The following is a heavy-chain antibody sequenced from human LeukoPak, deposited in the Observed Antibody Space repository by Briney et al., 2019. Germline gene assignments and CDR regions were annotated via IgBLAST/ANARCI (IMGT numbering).Heavy chain of an antibody. CDR2: INHSGGT. CDR3: ARARRRYSSSSFDP. D-gene: IGHD6-13*01. J-gene: IGHJ5*02. CDR1: GGSFSGYY. Sequence: SETLSLTCAVYGGSFSGYYWSWIRQPPGKGLEWIGEINHSGGTNYNPSLKSRVTISVDTSKNQFSLKLSSVTAADTAVYYCARARRRYSSSSFDPWGQGTLVTVSS. V-gene: IGHV4-34*01.